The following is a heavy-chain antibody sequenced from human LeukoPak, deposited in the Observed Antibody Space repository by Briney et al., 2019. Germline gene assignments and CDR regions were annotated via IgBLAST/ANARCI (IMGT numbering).Heavy chain of an antibody. CDR1: GYTFTSYG. V-gene: IGHV1-18*01. CDR2: ISAYNGNT. CDR3: ARILGSFTMVRGAGGVGWFDP. J-gene: IGHJ5*02. D-gene: IGHD3-10*01. Sequence: ASVKVSCKASGYTFTSYGISWVRQAPGQGLEWMGWISAYNGNTNYAQKLQGRVTMTTDTSTSTAYMELRSLRSDDTAVYYCARILGSFTMVRGAGGVGWFDPWGQGTLVTVSS.